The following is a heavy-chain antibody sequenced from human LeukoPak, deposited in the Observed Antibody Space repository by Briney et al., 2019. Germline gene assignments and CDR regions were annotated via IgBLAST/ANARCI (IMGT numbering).Heavy chain of an antibody. CDR2: IKQDGGEK. D-gene: IGHD1-7*01. Sequence: GGSLRLSCAASGFTFSNYWMSWVRQAPGMGLEWVANIKQDGGEKYYVDSVKGRFTISRDNAKNSLYLQMNSLRAEDTAVYYCARDSGNYLDAFDIWGQGTMVTVSS. CDR3: ARDSGNYLDAFDI. V-gene: IGHV3-7*01. J-gene: IGHJ3*02. CDR1: GFTFSNYW.